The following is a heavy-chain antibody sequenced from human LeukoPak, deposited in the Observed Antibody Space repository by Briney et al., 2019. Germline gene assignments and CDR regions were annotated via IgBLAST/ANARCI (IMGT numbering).Heavy chain of an antibody. CDR3: ARLMLGYCSSTSCSADYPFDY. CDR2: IHYSGST. V-gene: IGHV4-39*01. CDR1: GGSISSSSYY. D-gene: IGHD2-2*01. Sequence: SETLSLTCTVSGGSISSSSYYWGWIRQPPGKGLEWIGSIHYSGSTYYNPSLKSRVTISVDTSKNQFSLKLSSVTAADTAVYYCARLMLGYCSSTSCSADYPFDYWGQGTLVTVSS. J-gene: IGHJ4*02.